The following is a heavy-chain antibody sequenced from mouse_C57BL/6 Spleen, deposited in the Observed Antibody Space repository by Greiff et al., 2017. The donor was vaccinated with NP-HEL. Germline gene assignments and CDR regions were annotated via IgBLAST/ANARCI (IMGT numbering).Heavy chain of an antibody. Sequence: EVQGVESGGDLVKPGGSLKLSCAASGFTFSSYGMSWVRQTPDKRLEWVATISSGGSYTYYPDSVKGRFTISRDNAKNTLYLQMSSLKSEDTAMYYCATLDSPFAYWGQGTLVTVSA. CDR1: GFTFSSYG. CDR2: ISSGGSYT. CDR3: ATLDSPFAY. V-gene: IGHV5-6*01. J-gene: IGHJ3*01. D-gene: IGHD3-2*01.